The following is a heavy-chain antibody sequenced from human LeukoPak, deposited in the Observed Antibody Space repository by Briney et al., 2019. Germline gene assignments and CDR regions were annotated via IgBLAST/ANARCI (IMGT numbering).Heavy chain of an antibody. CDR1: GFTFSSHW. CDR3: ARDPVYSYGKGPNYYYHMDV. Sequence: GGSLRLSCAASGFTFSSHWMSWVRQAPGKGLEWVANMNQDGSGKYYVDSVKGRFIISRDNAKNSLYLQMYSLRAEGTAVYYCARDPVYSYGKGPNYYYHMDVWGKGTTVTVSS. V-gene: IGHV3-7*01. J-gene: IGHJ6*03. D-gene: IGHD5-18*01. CDR2: MNQDGSGK.